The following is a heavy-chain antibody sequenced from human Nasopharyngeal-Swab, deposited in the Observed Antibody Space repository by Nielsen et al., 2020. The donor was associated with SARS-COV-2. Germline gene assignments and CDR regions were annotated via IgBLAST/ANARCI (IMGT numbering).Heavy chain of an antibody. Sequence: ASVKVSCKVSGYTLTELSMHWVRQAPGKGLEWMGGFDPEDGETIYAQKFQGRVTMTEDTSTDTAYMELSSLRSEDTAVYYCARDLTATVTTNYYYGMDVWGQGTTVTVSS. CDR1: GYTLTELS. CDR3: ARDLTATVTTNYYYGMDV. J-gene: IGHJ6*02. D-gene: IGHD4-17*01. CDR2: FDPEDGET. V-gene: IGHV1-24*01.